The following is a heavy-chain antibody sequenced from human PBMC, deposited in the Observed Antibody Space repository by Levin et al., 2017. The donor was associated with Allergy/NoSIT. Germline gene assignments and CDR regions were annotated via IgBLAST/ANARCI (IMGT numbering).Heavy chain of an antibody. Sequence: SLKISCAASGFTFDDYAMHWVRQAPGKGLEWVSGISWNSGSLGYADSVKGRFTISRDNAKNSLYLQMNSLRTEDTALYYCAKRMGSGEEAFDYWGQGTLVTVSS. J-gene: IGHJ4*02. CDR3: AKRMGSGEEAFDY. CDR1: GFTFDDYA. D-gene: IGHD6-25*01. V-gene: IGHV3-9*01. CDR2: ISWNSGSL.